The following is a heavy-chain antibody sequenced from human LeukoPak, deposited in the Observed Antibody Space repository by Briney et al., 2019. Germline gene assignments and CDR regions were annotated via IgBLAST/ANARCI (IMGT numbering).Heavy chain of an antibody. V-gene: IGHV3-7*01. J-gene: IGHJ3*02. CDR3: ATSPIQLWAFDM. CDR1: GFNFHSHW. D-gene: IGHD5-18*01. Sequence: GGSLRLSRATSGFNFHSHWMNWVRQAPGKGPEWVANIKQDGSEKYYVDSVKGRFTISRDNAKNSLYLQMNSLRVEDTAIYYCATSPIQLWAFDMWGRGTMVTVSS. CDR2: IKQDGSEK.